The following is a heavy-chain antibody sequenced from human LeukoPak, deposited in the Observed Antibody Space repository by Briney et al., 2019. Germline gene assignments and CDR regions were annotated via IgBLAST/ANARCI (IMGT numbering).Heavy chain of an antibody. Sequence: GGSLRLSCAASGFTFSSYWMSWVRQAPGKGLEGVANKKKVGSEKYYVDSVKGRFTISRDNAKNSLYLQMNSLRAEDTAVYYCARDRCSGGSCYPSKYYGMDVWGKGTTVTVSS. V-gene: IGHV3-7*03. CDR2: KKKVGSEK. CDR3: ARDRCSGGSCYPSKYYGMDV. D-gene: IGHD2-15*01. J-gene: IGHJ6*04. CDR1: GFTFSSYW.